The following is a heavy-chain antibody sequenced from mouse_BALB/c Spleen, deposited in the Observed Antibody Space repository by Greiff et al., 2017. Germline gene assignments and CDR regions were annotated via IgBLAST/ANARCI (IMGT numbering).Heavy chain of an antibody. J-gene: IGHJ4*01. CDR3: AITTATYYAMDY. CDR2: IDPYYGGT. Sequence: EVQLHQSGAELAKPGASVKMSCKASGYSFTGYNMNWVKQSNGKSLEWIGNIDPYYGGTSYNQKFKGKATLTVDKSSSTAYMQLKSLTSEDSAVYYCAITTATYYAMDYWGQGTSVTVSS. V-gene: IGHV1S135*01. D-gene: IGHD1-2*01. CDR1: GYSFTGYN.